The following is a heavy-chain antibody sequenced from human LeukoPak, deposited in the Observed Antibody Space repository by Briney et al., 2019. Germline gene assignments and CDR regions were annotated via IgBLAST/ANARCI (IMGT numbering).Heavy chain of an antibody. J-gene: IGHJ6*02. D-gene: IGHD2-15*01. V-gene: IGHV4-59*05. CDR3: ARGKVVAATFLHYYIMDV. CDR2: IHYTGST. Sequence: SETLSLTCTVSSGSINNYYWGWIRQTPGKGLEWIGTIHYTGSTYYNPSLKSRVTISVDTSRNQFSLKLSSVTAADTAVYYCARGKVVAATFLHYYIMDVWGQGTTITVSS. CDR1: SGSINNYY.